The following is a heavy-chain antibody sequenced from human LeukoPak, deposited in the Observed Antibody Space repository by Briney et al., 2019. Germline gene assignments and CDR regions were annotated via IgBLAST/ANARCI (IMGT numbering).Heavy chain of an antibody. D-gene: IGHD3-9*01. J-gene: IGHJ6*02. Sequence: GASVKVSCKASGYTFTSYDINWVRQATGQGLEWMGWINPNSGGTNYAQKFQGRVTMTRDTSISTAYMELSRLRSDDTAVYYCARDQRGLPGKYYDILTGAIPGQSHGMDVWGQGTTVTVSS. CDR3: ARDQRGLPGKYYDILTGAIPGQSHGMDV. CDR1: GYTFTSYD. CDR2: INPNSGGT. V-gene: IGHV1-2*02.